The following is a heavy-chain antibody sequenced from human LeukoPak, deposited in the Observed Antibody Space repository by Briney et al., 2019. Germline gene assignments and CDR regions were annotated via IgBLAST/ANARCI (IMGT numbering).Heavy chain of an antibody. Sequence: ESVKGRFTISRDKSKDAVYQQMNSLRAEDTAVYYCAKVTGAPAYWGQGTLVTVSS. V-gene: IGHV3-23*01. CDR3: AKVTGAPAY. D-gene: IGHD1-26*01. J-gene: IGHJ4*02.